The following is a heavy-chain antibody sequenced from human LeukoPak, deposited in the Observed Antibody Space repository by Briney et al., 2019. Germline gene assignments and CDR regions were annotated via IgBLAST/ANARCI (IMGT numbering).Heavy chain of an antibody. CDR1: GGTFSSYA. Sequence: SVKVSCKASGGTFSSYAISWVRQAPGQGLEWMGRIIPIFGTANYAQKFQGRVTITTDESTSTAYMELSSLSSEDTAVYYCARAAWGGSGYYYVPFEYWGQGTLVTVSS. CDR2: IIPIFGTA. V-gene: IGHV1-69*05. D-gene: IGHD3-22*01. J-gene: IGHJ4*02. CDR3: ARAAWGGSGYYYVPFEY.